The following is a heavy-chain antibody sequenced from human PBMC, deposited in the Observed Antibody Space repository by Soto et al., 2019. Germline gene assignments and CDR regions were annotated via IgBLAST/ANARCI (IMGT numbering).Heavy chain of an antibody. Sequence: EVQLVESGGGLVQPGGSLRLSCAASGFTFSSYWMHWVRQAPGKGLVWVSRINSDGSITSYADSVKGRFTISRDNAKNTLYLHMNSLRAEDTAVYYCVRQEGAAFYYDGMDVWGQGTTVTVSS. CDR2: INSDGSIT. CDR1: GFTFSSYW. CDR3: VRQEGAAFYYDGMDV. J-gene: IGHJ6*02. V-gene: IGHV3-74*01.